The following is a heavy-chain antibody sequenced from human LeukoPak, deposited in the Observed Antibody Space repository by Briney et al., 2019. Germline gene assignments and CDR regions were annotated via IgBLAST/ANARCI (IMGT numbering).Heavy chain of an antibody. V-gene: IGHV1-8*01. CDR1: GYTFTSYD. CDR3: ARGRAGRCSSTSCFRNNWFDP. D-gene: IGHD2-2*01. J-gene: IGHJ5*02. Sequence: GASVKVCCKASGYTFTSYDINWVRQATGQGLEWMGWMNPNSGNTGYAQKFQGRVTMTRNTSISTAYMELSSLRSEDTAVYYCARGRAGRCSSTSCFRNNWFDPWGQGTLVTVSS. CDR2: MNPNSGNT.